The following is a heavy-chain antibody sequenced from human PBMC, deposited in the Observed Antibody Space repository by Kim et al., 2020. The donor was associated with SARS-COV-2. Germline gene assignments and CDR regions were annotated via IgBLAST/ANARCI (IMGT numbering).Heavy chain of an antibody. Sequence: GGSLRLSCAASGFTFSSYGMHWVRQAPGKGLEWVAVISYDGSNKYYADSVKGRFTISRDNSKNTLYLQMNSLRAEDTAVYYCAKGAAGDYYGSGSSSQDNNWFDPWGQGTLVTVSS. CDR3: AKGAAGDYYGSGSSSQDNNWFDP. CDR2: ISYDGSNK. V-gene: IGHV3-30*18. CDR1: GFTFSSYG. D-gene: IGHD3-10*01. J-gene: IGHJ5*02.